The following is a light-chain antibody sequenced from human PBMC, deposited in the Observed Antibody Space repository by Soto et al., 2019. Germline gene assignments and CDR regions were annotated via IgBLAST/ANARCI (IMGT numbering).Light chain of an antibody. J-gene: IGLJ2*01. CDR2: EVS. Sequence: QSALTQPASVSGSPGPSITISCTGTSSDVGGYNYVSWYQQHPGKAPKLMIYEVSNRPSGVSNRFSGSKSGNTASLTISGLQAEDEADSYCRSYTSSATPVVFGGGTKLTVL. V-gene: IGLV2-14*01. CDR1: SSDVGGYNY. CDR3: RSYTSSATPVV.